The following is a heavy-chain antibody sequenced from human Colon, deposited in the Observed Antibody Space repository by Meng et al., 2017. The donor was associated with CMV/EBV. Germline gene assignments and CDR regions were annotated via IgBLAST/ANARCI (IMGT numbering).Heavy chain of an antibody. J-gene: IGHJ6*02. CDR2: INPNSDGT. Sequence: ASVKVSCKASGYTFTGYYMHWVRQAPGQGLERMGWINPNSDGTNYAQKFQGRVTMTRDTSISTAYMELSRLRSDDTAVYYCARDDIVVVPAAITGYYYYGMDVWGQGTTATVSS. CDR1: GYTFTGYY. D-gene: IGHD2-2*01. CDR3: ARDDIVVVPAAITGYYYYGMDV. V-gene: IGHV1-2*02.